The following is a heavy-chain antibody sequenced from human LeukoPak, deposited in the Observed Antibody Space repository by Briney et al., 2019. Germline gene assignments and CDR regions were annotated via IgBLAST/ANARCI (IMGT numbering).Heavy chain of an antibody. Sequence: ASVKVSCKASGYTFTNYAMHWVRQAPGQRLEWMGWINTGNGNTKYSQEFQGRVTITRDTSANTAYMELSSLRSEDTAVYYCARGLDSSGWYYYYYYYMDVWGKGTTVTISS. CDR1: GYTFTNYA. CDR2: INTGNGNT. CDR3: ARGLDSSGWYYYYYYYMDV. J-gene: IGHJ6*03. V-gene: IGHV1-3*03. D-gene: IGHD6-19*01.